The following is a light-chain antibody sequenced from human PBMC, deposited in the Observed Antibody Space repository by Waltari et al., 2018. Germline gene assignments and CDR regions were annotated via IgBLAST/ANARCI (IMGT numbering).Light chain of an antibody. CDR1: SSDIGRYNY. CDR2: DVR. Sequence: QSALTQPASVSGSPGQSITISCTGTSSDIGRYNYVSWFQQHPGKAPKLMIYDVRNRPSGVSNRFSGSKSDYTASLTISGRQAEDEAVYFCNSFTSSNTVIFGGGTKLTV. CDR3: NSFTSSNTVI. V-gene: IGLV2-14*03. J-gene: IGLJ2*01.